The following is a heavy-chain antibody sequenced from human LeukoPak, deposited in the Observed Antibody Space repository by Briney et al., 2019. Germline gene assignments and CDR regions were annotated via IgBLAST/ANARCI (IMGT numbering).Heavy chain of an antibody. CDR1: GFTFSSYW. Sequence: GGSLRLSCAASGFTFSSYWMHWVRQAPGKGLVWVSRISSYWRGTRYEDSAKGLFTISRDNAKKTLYLQMHRLSAKDTAADYCARDRSIASDYWGQRTLVTV. CDR3: ARDRSIASDY. J-gene: IGHJ4*02. D-gene: IGHD6-6*01. CDR2: ISSYWRGT. V-gene: IGHV3-74*01.